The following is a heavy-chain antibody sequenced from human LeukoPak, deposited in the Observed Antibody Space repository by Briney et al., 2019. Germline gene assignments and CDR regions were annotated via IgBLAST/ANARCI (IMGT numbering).Heavy chain of an antibody. Sequence: ASVKVSCKASGYTFTSHGISWVRQAPGQGLEWMAWIDTYSGDTHYAQNLQGRVTMTTDTSTSTAYMELGSLTSDDTAVYHCARDLGYCSGGSCYWREFDYWGQGTLVTVSS. V-gene: IGHV1-18*01. CDR1: GYTFTSHG. CDR2: IDTYSGDT. CDR3: ARDLGYCSGGSCYWREFDY. D-gene: IGHD2-15*01. J-gene: IGHJ4*02.